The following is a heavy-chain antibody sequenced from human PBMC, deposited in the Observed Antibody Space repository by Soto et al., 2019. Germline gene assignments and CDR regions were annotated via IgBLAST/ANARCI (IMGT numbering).Heavy chain of an antibody. V-gene: IGHV3-7*01. J-gene: IGHJ2*01. CDR2: IKQEGSET. D-gene: IGHD3-3*01. Sequence: EVQLVESGGGLVQPGGSLRLSFAASEFIFSTYWMSWVRQAPGKGLEWVATIKQEGSETYYVDSVEGRFTISRDNAKNSLHLQMNSLRVEDTAVYYCARQGRGRFSWYFDLWGRGTLVTVSS. CDR3: ARQGRGRFSWYFDL. CDR1: EFIFSTYW.